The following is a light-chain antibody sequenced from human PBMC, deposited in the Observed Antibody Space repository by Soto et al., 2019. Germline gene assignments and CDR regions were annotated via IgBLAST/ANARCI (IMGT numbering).Light chain of an antibody. V-gene: IGKV3-15*01. CDR3: QQYNNWPRT. J-gene: IGKJ1*01. Sequence: DIVLTQSPVTLSVSPGEWATLSCRASQSVRSNLAWYQQRPGQAPRLLIYAASTRATGIPARFSGSGSGTEFTLTIDSLQSEDFAVYYCQQYNNWPRTFGQGTKVDI. CDR2: AAS. CDR1: QSVRSN.